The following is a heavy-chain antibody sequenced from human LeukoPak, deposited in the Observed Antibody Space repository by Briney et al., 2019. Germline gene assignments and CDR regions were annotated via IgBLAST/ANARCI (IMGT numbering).Heavy chain of an antibody. CDR3: ASRSLELAAARCFDD. V-gene: IGHV4-34*01. D-gene: IGHD2-15*01. J-gene: IGHJ4*03. CDR1: GESLSAYF. Sequence: SETLSLTCAVHGESLSAYFWSWIRQVPGKGLEWIGEIDHRGITTYNPSLKSRGSMSVDPSNKHFSLTLTAVTAADTATYYCASRSLELAAARCFDDWGQGTVVVVSS. CDR2: IDHRGIT.